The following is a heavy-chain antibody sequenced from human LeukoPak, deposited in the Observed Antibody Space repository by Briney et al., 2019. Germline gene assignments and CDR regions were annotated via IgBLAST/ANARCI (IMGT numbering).Heavy chain of an antibody. Sequence: SETLSLTCTVSGGPISSGGYYWSWIRQHPGKGLEWIGYIYYSGSTYYNPSLKSRVTISVDTSKNQFSLKLSSVTAADTAVYYCARDPGSGDYVSAFDIWGQGTMVTVSS. CDR3: ARDPGSGDYVSAFDI. CDR1: GGPISSGGYY. CDR2: IYYSGST. V-gene: IGHV4-31*03. J-gene: IGHJ3*02. D-gene: IGHD4-17*01.